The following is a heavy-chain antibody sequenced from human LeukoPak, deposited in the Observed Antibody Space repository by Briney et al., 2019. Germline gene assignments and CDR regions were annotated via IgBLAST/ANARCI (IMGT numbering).Heavy chain of an antibody. CDR3: ARWGHFDTSGYFVVDY. V-gene: IGHV4-59*01. CDR1: DGSISSYY. D-gene: IGHD3-22*01. CDR2: IHYSGST. J-gene: IGHJ4*02. Sequence: PSETLSLTCSISDGSISSYYWDWIRQSPGKGLEWIGHIHYSGSTHYNPSLQSRVSISIDTSKNHFSLKLRSVTAVDTAVYYCARWGHFDTSGYFVVDYWGQGTLVTVSS.